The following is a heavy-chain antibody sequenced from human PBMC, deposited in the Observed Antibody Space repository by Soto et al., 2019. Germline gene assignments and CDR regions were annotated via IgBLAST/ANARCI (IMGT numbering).Heavy chain of an antibody. J-gene: IGHJ4*02. CDR1: GFSLSTSGMC. CDR3: ARATYYYDSSGYAAYYFDY. D-gene: IGHD3-22*01. CDR2: IDWDDDK. Sequence: SGPTLVNPTQTLTLTCTFSGFSLSTSGMCVSWIRQPPGKALEWLARIDWDDDKYYSTSLKTRLTISKDTSKNQVVLTMTNMDPVDTATYFCARATYYYDSSGYAAYYFDYWGQGTLVTVSS. V-gene: IGHV2-70*11.